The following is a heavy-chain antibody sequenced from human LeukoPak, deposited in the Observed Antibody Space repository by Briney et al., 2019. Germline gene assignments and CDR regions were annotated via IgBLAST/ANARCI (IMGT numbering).Heavy chain of an antibody. CDR3: ARDPSMIRGENTPYFDY. CDR2: IIPIFGTA. CDR1: GGTFSSYA. V-gene: IGHV1-69*13. D-gene: IGHD3-10*01. J-gene: IGHJ4*02. Sequence: SVKVSCKASGGTFSSYAISWVRQAPGQGLEWMGGIIPIFGTADYAQKFQGRVTTTADESTSTDYMELNSLRSEETAVYYSARDPSMIRGENTPYFDYWGQGTLVTVSS.